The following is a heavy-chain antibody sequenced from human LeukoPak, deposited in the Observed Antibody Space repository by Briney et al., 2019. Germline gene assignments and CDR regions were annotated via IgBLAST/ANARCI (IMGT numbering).Heavy chain of an antibody. D-gene: IGHD3-10*01. V-gene: IGHV6-1*01. Sequence: SQTLSLTCAISGDSVSSNSAGWNWIRQSPSRGLEWLGRTYYRSKWYNDFAPSVRNRITINPDTSNNHFSLQLNSVTPEHTAVYXXATARGGGAFDIWGQGTMVTVSS. CDR2: TYYRSKWYN. CDR3: ATARGGGAFDI. CDR1: GDSVSSNSAG. J-gene: IGHJ3*02.